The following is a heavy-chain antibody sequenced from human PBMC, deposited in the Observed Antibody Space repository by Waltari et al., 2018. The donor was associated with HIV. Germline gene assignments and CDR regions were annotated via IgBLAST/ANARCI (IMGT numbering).Heavy chain of an antibody. D-gene: IGHD3-10*01. CDR3: ARDDKRFGEFNYYYYGMDV. V-gene: IGHV4-38-2*02. CDR2: IYHTGST. CDR1: GYSITSGYY. Sequence: QVQLQESGPGLVKPSETLSLTCTVSGYSITSGYYWGWIRQPPGKGLEWIGNIYHTGSTYYNPSLKSRVTISVDTSKNQFSLKLSSVTAADTAVYYCARDDKRFGEFNYYYYGMDVWGQGTTVTVSS. J-gene: IGHJ6*02.